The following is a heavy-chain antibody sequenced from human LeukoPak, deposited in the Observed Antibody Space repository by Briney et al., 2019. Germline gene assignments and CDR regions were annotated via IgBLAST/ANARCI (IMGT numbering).Heavy chain of an antibody. CDR2: IYYSGST. Sequence: SETLSLTCTVSGGSISSYYWSWIRQPPGKGREWIGYIYYSGSTNYNPSLKSRVTISVDTSKNQFSLKLSSVTAADTAVYYCARELLRHDILTGSYFDYWGQGTLVTVSS. J-gene: IGHJ4*02. D-gene: IGHD3-9*01. CDR3: ARELLRHDILTGSYFDY. V-gene: IGHV4-59*01. CDR1: GGSISSYY.